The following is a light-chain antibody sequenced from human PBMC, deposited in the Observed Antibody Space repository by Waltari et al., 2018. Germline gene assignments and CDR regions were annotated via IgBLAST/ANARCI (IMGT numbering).Light chain of an antibody. J-gene: IGKJ4*01. Sequence: EIVLTQSPVILSVSPGERTTLSCRASQSITSKLAWYQQKPGQSPRLLIYGASIRAAGIPARFSGSGSGTEFTLTISSLQSEDFAVYYCQQYNNWLPLTFGGGTKVEIK. CDR3: QQYNNWLPLT. V-gene: IGKV3-15*01. CDR2: GAS. CDR1: QSITSK.